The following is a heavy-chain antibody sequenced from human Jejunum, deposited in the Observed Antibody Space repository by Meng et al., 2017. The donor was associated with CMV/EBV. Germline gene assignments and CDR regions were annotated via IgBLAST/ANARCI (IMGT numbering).Heavy chain of an antibody. CDR1: LSTFD. Sequence: LSTFDMPWVRQSPGKGLEYVSAISGDGGSTYYADFVKGRFTISRDNSKNTLYLQMGNLRAEDMAVYYCASTSGNFWSGYFPGLSYFWGLGTLVTVSS. D-gene: IGHD3-3*01. CDR2: ISGDGGST. J-gene: IGHJ4*02. V-gene: IGHV3-64*02. CDR3: ASTSGNFWSGYFPGLSYF.